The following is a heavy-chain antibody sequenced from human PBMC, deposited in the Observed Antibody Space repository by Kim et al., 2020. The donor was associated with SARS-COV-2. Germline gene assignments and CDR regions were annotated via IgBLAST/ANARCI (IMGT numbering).Heavy chain of an antibody. D-gene: IGHD3-22*01. Sequence: VKGRFTISRDNAKNSLYLQMNSLRAEDTAVYYCAREENYYDSSGYYAPDYWGQGTLVTVSS. CDR3: AREENYYDSSGYYAPDY. V-gene: IGHV3-48*03. J-gene: IGHJ4*02.